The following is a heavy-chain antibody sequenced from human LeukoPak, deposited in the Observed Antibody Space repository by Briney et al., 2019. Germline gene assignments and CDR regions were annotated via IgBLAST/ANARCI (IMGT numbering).Heavy chain of an antibody. D-gene: IGHD6-13*01. Sequence: SETLSLTCAVYGGSFSGYYWSWIRQPPGKGLEWIEEINHSGSTNYNPSLKSRVTISVDTSKNQFSLKLSSVTAADTAVYYCARHASSSWYGGSVGNWFDPWGQGTLVTVSS. J-gene: IGHJ5*02. CDR2: INHSGST. CDR3: ARHASSSWYGGSVGNWFDP. V-gene: IGHV4-34*01. CDR1: GGSFSGYY.